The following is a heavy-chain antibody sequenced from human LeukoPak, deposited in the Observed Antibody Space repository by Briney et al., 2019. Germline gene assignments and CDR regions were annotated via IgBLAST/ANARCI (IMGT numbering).Heavy chain of an antibody. CDR1: GFTFGSYE. Sequence: GGSLRLSCAASGFTFGSYEMNWVRQAPGKGLEWVGRIRSKAHSYATVYAASVKGRFTISRDDSKNTAYLQMNSLKTEDTAVYYCSRPDYGDYFPDHWGQGTLVTVSS. CDR3: SRPDYGDYFPDH. J-gene: IGHJ4*02. D-gene: IGHD4-17*01. V-gene: IGHV3-73*01. CDR2: IRSKAHSYAT.